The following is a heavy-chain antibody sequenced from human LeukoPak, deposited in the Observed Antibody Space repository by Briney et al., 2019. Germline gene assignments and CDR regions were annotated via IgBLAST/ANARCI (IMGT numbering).Heavy chain of an antibody. CDR1: GFTFSSYS. D-gene: IGHD2-2*01. V-gene: IGHV3-21*01. Sequence: GGSLRLSCAASGFTFSSYSMNWVRQAPGKGLEWVSSISSSSSYIYYADSVKGPFTISRDNAKNSLYLQMNSLRAEDTAVYYCARGNQLLVNYWGQGTLVTVSS. J-gene: IGHJ4*02. CDR3: ARGNQLLVNY. CDR2: ISSSSSYI.